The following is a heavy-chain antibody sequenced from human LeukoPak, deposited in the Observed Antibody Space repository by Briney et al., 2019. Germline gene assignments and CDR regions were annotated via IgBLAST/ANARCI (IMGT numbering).Heavy chain of an antibody. V-gene: IGHV3-11*04. D-gene: IGHD2-15*01. CDR3: AKDHTSYSVYGNFDY. CDR2: ISSSGSTI. CDR1: GFTFSGYY. Sequence: GGSLRLSCAASGFTFSGYYMSWLRQAPGKGLEWVSYISSSGSTIYYADSVKGRFTISRDNSKNTLYLQMNSLRAEDTAVYYCAKDHTSYSVYGNFDYWGQGTLVTVSS. J-gene: IGHJ4*02.